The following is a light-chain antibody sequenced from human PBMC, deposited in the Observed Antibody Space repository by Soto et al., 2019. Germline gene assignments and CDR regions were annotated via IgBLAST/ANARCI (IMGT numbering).Light chain of an antibody. CDR1: SSDVGGYNY. Sequence: QSVLTQPASVSVSPGQSITISCTGTSSDVGGYNYVSWYQQHPGQAPKLMIYDVSNRPSGVSNRFSGSKSGNTASLTISGLQAEDEADYYCSSYTSSSTLPYVFGTGTKVTVL. CDR2: DVS. J-gene: IGLJ1*01. CDR3: SSYTSSSTLPYV. V-gene: IGLV2-14*01.